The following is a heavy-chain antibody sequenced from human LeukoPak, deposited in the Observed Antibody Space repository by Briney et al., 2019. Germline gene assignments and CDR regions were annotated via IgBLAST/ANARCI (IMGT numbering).Heavy chain of an antibody. CDR1: GGSISSYC. J-gene: IGHJ4*01. D-gene: IGHD3-22*01. V-gene: IGHV4-4*07. CDR2: IYTSGST. CDR3: ASGFYSSGYTRPFDY. Sequence: PSETLSLTCTVSGGSISSYCWSWIRQPAGKGLGWIGRIYTSGSTNYNPSLKSRVTMSVDTSKNQFSLKLSSVTAADTAVYYCASGFYSSGYTRPFDYWGHATLVTVSS.